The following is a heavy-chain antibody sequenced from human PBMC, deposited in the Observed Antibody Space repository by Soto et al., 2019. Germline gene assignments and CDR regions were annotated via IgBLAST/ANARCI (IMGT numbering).Heavy chain of an antibody. J-gene: IGHJ5*02. CDR3: AGGRGHVIDLFDP. D-gene: IGHD2-21*01. Sequence: QVQLQESGPGLVKPSETLSLTCTVSGGSVSSPTYYWSWIRQPPGKGLEWIGYMYYRWSTNYNPCDKRRVTLSLDTAKNQFSLTLGYLSAADTAVYYCAGGRGHVIDLFDPWGQGTLVTVSS. CDR1: GGSVSSPTYY. V-gene: IGHV4-61*01. CDR2: MYYRWST.